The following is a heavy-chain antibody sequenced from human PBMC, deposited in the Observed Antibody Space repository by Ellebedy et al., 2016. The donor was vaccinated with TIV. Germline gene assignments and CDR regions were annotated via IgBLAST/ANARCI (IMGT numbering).Heavy chain of an antibody. Sequence: GESLKISCAASGFTFSSYWMHWVRQAPGKGLVWVSRINSDGSSTSYADSVKGRFTISRDNAKNTLYLQMNSLRAEDTAVDYCARARAPGPEMDVWGQGTTVTVSS. J-gene: IGHJ6*02. CDR1: GFTFSSYW. CDR2: INSDGSST. V-gene: IGHV3-74*01. CDR3: ARARAPGPEMDV.